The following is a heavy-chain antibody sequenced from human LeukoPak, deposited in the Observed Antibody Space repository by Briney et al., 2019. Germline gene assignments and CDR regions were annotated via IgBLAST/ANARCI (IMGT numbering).Heavy chain of an antibody. CDR3: ASATVGAINY. CDR1: GASISGYY. V-gene: IGHV4-59*01. D-gene: IGHD1-26*01. CDR2: IYYSGST. Sequence: PSETLSLTCTVSGASISGYYWSWFRQPPGKGLEWIGYIYYSGSTKYNPSLKSRVTISVDTSKKQFSLMLGSVTAADTAMYYCASATVGAINYWGQGTLVTVSS. J-gene: IGHJ4*02.